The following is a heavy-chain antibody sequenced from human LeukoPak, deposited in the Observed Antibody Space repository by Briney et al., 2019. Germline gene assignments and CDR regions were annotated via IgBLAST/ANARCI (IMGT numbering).Heavy chain of an antibody. Sequence: GGSLRFSCAAYGFTFSYYGMHWVRQAPGKGLEWVALIRYDGSNEYYADSVKVRFTISRDSSKSTLYLQMNSLRAEDTAVYYCTKELTVGTTSKNLDYWGQGTLVTVSS. V-gene: IGHV3-30*02. CDR3: TKELTVGTTSKNLDY. J-gene: IGHJ4*02. D-gene: IGHD1-26*01. CDR1: GFTFSYYG. CDR2: IRYDGSNE.